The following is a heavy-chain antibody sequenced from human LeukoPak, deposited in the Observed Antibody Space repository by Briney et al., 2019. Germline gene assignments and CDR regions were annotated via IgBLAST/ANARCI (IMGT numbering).Heavy chain of an antibody. CDR1: GYTFTSYG. J-gene: IGHJ5*02. D-gene: IGHD2-15*01. Sequence: ASVKVSCKASGYTFTSYGISWVRQAPGQGLEWIGWISAYNGNTNYAQKPQGRVTMTTDTSTSTAYMELRSLRSDDTAVYYCARDLNSSGGSCYSGWFDPWGQGALVTVSS. CDR3: ARDLNSSGGSCYSGWFDP. V-gene: IGHV1-18*01. CDR2: ISAYNGNT.